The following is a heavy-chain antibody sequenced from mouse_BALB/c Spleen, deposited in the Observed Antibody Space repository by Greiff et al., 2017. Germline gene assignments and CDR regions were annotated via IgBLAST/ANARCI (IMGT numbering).Heavy chain of an antibody. D-gene: IGHD2-3*01. Sequence: EVMLVESGGGLVQPGGSLKLSCAASGFTFSSYGMSWVRQTPDKRLELVATINSNGGSTYYPDSVKGRFTISRDNAKNTLYLQMSSLKSEDTAMYYCARSLYDGYLYYFDYWGQGTTLTVSS. CDR3: ARSLYDGYLYYFDY. V-gene: IGHV5-6-3*01. CDR1: GFTFSSYG. J-gene: IGHJ2*01. CDR2: INSNGGST.